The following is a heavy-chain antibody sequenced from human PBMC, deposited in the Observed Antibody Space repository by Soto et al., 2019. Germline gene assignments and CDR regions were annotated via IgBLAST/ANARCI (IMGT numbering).Heavy chain of an antibody. V-gene: IGHV3-74*01. CDR3: ARGLSGFWSGYQPFFDY. CDR1: GFTFSSYW. D-gene: IGHD3-3*01. Sequence: HPGGSLRLSCXASGFTFSSYWMHWVRQAPGKGLVWVSRINSDGSSTSYADSVKGRFTISRDNAKNTLYLQMNSLRAEDTAVYYCARGLSGFWSGYQPFFDYWGQGTLVTVSS. J-gene: IGHJ4*02. CDR2: INSDGSST.